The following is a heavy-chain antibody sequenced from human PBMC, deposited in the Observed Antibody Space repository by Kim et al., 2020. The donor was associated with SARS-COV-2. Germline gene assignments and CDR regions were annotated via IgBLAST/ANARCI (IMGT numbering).Heavy chain of an antibody. CDR2: IYYSGST. V-gene: IGHV4-31*03. CDR3: ARVYNWNDGPHIYYYYYYGMDV. D-gene: IGHD1-20*01. CDR1: GGSISSGGYY. Sequence: SETLSLTCTVSGGSISSGGYYWSWIRQHPGKGLEWIGYIYYSGSTYYNPSLKSRVTISVDTSKNQFSLKLSSVTAADTAVYYCARVYNWNDGPHIYYYYYYGMDVWGQGTTVTVSS. J-gene: IGHJ6*02.